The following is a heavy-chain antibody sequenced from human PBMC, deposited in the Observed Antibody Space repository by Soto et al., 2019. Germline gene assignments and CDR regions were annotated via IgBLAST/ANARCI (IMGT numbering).Heavy chain of an antibody. J-gene: IGHJ4*02. CDR3: ARGNWNFDY. CDR2: IYYSGST. Sequence: SETLSLTCTVSSDSISTSYWSWIRQPPGKGLEWIGYIYYSGSTNYNPSLKSRVTISVDTSKNQFSLKLTSVTAADTAVYYCARGNWNFDYWGQGALVTVSS. D-gene: IGHD1-1*01. CDR1: SDSISTSY. V-gene: IGHV4-59*01.